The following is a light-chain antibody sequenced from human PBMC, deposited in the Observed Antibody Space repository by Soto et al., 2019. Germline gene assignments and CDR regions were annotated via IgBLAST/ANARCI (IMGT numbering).Light chain of an antibody. V-gene: IGKV1-33*01. CDR2: DAS. J-gene: IGKJ5*01. CDR1: QIISDY. CDR3: QQYENLPT. Sequence: DIQMTQSTSSLSASVGDRVTITCRASQIISDYLNWYQQKPGRAPKLLIYDASNLEAGVPSRFRGSGSGTDFTFTISRLQPEDIATYYCQQYENLPTFGQGTRLEIK.